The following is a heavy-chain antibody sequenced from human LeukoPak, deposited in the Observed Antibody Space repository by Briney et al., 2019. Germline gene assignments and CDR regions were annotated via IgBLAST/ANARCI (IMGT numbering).Heavy chain of an antibody. D-gene: IGHD3-10*01. Sequence: GGSLRLSCAASGFTFSSYAMTWVRQAPGKGLEWVSSISSSSSYIYYADSVKGRFTISRDNAKNSLYLQMNSLRAEDTAVYYCARDHEGNSGYYYYMDVWGKGTTVTVSS. J-gene: IGHJ6*03. CDR3: ARDHEGNSGYYYYMDV. V-gene: IGHV3-21*01. CDR1: GFTFSSYA. CDR2: ISSSSSYI.